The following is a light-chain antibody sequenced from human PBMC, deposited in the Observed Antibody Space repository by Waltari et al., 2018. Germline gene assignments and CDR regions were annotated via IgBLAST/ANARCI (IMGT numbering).Light chain of an antibody. J-gene: IGKJ2*01. CDR3: QHYNNGGKA. CDR1: QSVSSK. V-gene: IGKV3-15*01. Sequence: DIVMTQSPDSLAVSPGERATLSCRASQSVSSKLAWYQQKPGQAPRLLIYHASTRATGIPARFSGSGSGTEFTLTISSLQSGDFAVYYCQHYNNGGKAFGQGTKLEIK. CDR2: HAS.